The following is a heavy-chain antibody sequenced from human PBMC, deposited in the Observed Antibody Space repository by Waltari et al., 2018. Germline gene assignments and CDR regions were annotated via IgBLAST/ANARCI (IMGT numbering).Heavy chain of an antibody. V-gene: IGHV1-69*01. Sequence: QVQLVQSGAEVKKPGSSVKVSCKASGGTFSSYAISWVRQAPGQGLEWMGGIIPIFGTANYAQKFQGRVTITADESTSTAYMGLSSLRSEDTAVYYCAQTTVTTPYYYYYYMDVWGKGTTVTVSS. J-gene: IGHJ6*03. CDR3: AQTTVTTPYYYYYYMDV. CDR2: IIPIFGTA. CDR1: GGTFSSYA. D-gene: IGHD4-17*01.